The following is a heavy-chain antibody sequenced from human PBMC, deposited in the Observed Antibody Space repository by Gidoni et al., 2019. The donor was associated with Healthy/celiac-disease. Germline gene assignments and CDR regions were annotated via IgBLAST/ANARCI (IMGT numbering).Heavy chain of an antibody. Sequence: EVQLVESGGGLVKPGGSLRLSCAASGFTFSNAWMSWVRQAPGKGREWVGRIKSKTYGGTTDYAAPVKGRFTISRDDSKNTLYLQMNSLKTEDTAVYYCTTDFYYDSSGYYYVGWGQGTLVTVSS. CDR2: IKSKTYGGTT. CDR1: GFTFSNAW. V-gene: IGHV3-15*01. CDR3: TTDFYYDSSGYYYVG. J-gene: IGHJ4*02. D-gene: IGHD3-22*01.